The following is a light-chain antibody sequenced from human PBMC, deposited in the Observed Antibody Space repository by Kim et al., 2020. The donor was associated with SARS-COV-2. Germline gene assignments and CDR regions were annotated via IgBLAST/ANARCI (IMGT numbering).Light chain of an antibody. J-gene: IGKJ2*01. V-gene: IGKV3-20*01. CDR1: QSVSSSY. Sequence: LSPDERATLSCRASQSVSSSYLAWYQQKPGQAPRLLIYGASSRATGIPDRFSGSGSGTDFTLTISRLEPEDFAVYYCQQYGSSPPTFGQGTKLEI. CDR2: GAS. CDR3: QQYGSSPPT.